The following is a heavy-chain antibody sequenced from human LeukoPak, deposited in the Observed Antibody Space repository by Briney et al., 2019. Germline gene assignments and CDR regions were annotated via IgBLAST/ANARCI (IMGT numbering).Heavy chain of an antibody. CDR1: GGSFSGYY. V-gene: IGHV4-34*01. Sequence: SETLSLTCAVYGGSFSGYYWSWIRQPPGKGLEWIGEINHSGSTNYNPSLKSRVTISVDTPKNQFSLKLSSVTAADTAVYYCARLPTVVRYFDLWGRGTLVTVSS. CDR2: INHSGST. J-gene: IGHJ2*01. D-gene: IGHD4-17*01. CDR3: ARLPTVVRYFDL.